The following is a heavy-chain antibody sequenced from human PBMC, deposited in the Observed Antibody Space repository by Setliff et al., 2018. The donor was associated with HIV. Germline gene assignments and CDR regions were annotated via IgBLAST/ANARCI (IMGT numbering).Heavy chain of an antibody. D-gene: IGHD5-18*01. V-gene: IGHV4-31*03. CDR2: IYYSGSA. CDR1: GGSISSGGYY. J-gene: IGHJ4*01. CDR3: AREGKTALVTKYFDY. Sequence: PSETLSLTCTVSGGSISSGGYYWNWIRQYPVKGLEWIGHIYYSGSAFYNPSLKSRITISRDTSKNQFSLKMNSVTAADTAVYYCAREGKTALVTKYFDYWGHGKLVTVSS.